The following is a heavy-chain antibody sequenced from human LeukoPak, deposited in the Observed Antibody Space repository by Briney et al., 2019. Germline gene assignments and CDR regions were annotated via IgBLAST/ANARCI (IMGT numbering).Heavy chain of an antibody. V-gene: IGHV3-23*01. CDR2: ISGSAVST. CDR1: GFSFHSYA. Sequence: GGSLRLSCVASGFSFHSYAMTWVRQAPGKGLEWVSGISGSAVSTHYADSVKGRFTITRDNSKSTLYAQMNSLRAEDTAVYFCARVTDYGALDACDIWGQGTMVTVSS. J-gene: IGHJ3*02. CDR3: ARVTDYGALDACDI. D-gene: IGHD4-17*01.